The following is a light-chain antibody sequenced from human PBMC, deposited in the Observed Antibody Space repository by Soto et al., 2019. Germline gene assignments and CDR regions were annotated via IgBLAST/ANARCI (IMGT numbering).Light chain of an antibody. CDR3: QQYGSLIT. J-gene: IGKJ5*01. Sequence: EVVLTQSPDTVSLSPGERATLSCRASQSVSSSYLAWYQQKPGLAPRLLIYDASSRATGIPDRFSGSGSGTDFTLTISRLEPEDFAVYYCQQYGSLITFGQGTRLENK. V-gene: IGKV3D-20*01. CDR2: DAS. CDR1: QSVSSSY.